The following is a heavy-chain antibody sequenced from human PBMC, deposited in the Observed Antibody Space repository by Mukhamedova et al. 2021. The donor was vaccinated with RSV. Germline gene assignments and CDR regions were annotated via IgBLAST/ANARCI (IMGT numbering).Heavy chain of an antibody. CDR2: ISYDGSNK. D-gene: IGHD4-17*01. V-gene: IGHV3-30-3*01. CDR3: ARDISLDYGDYVVWVY. J-gene: IGHJ4*01. CDR1: SSYA. Sequence: SSYAMHWVRQAPGKGLEWVAVISYDGSNKYYADSVKGRFTISRDNSKNTLYLQMNSLRAEDTAVYYCARDISLDYGDYVVWVYW.